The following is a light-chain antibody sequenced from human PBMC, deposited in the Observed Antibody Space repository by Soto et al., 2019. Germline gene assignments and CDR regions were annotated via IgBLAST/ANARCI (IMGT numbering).Light chain of an antibody. Sequence: DIQMTQSPSTLSASVGDRVTITCRASQTINNWLAWYQQKPGRAPKLLISKATSLESGVPSRFSGSGSGTEFTLTITSLQPDDFGSYSCKQYHTFYPTFGQGTRLEIK. V-gene: IGKV1-5*03. CDR1: QTINNW. CDR2: KAT. J-gene: IGKJ5*01. CDR3: KQYHTFYPT.